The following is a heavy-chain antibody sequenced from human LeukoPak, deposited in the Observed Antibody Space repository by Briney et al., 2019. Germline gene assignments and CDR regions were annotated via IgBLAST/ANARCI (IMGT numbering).Heavy chain of an antibody. CDR2: ISSSSSYI. D-gene: IGHD2-2*02. Sequence: PGGSLRLSCAASGFTFSSYAMSWVRQAPGKGLEWVSSISSSSSYIYYADSVKGRFTISRDNTKNSLYLQMNSLRAEDTAVYYCARDGCSSTSCYRYFDYWGQGTLVTVSS. CDR3: ARDGCSSTSCYRYFDY. J-gene: IGHJ4*02. V-gene: IGHV3-21*01. CDR1: GFTFSSYA.